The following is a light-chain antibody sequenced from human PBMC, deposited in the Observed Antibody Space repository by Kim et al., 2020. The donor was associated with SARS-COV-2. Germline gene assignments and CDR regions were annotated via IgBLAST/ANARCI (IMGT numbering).Light chain of an antibody. J-gene: IGLJ1*01. Sequence: VAPGKTARFTCGGTHIASKNVHWYQQKPGQAPVLVIFYDNDRPSGIPERFSGSNSGNTATLTISRVEAGDEADYYCHVWDSTSDHVFVTGTKVTVL. V-gene: IGLV3-21*04. CDR3: HVWDSTSDHV. CDR1: HIASKN. CDR2: YDN.